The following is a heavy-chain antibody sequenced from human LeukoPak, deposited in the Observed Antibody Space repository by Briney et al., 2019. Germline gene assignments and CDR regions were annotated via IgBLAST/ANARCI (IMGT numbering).Heavy chain of an antibody. D-gene: IGHD3-3*01. Sequence: ASVKVSCKASGYTFTGYYMHWVRQAPGQRLEWMGWINAGNGNTRYSQRYQGRVTITRDTSASTVYMEVTSLRSEDTAVYYCARGIWSRTVSSYYLDYWGQGTLVTVSS. J-gene: IGHJ4*02. CDR2: INAGNGNT. CDR1: GYTFTGYY. V-gene: IGHV1-3*01. CDR3: ARGIWSRTVSSYYLDY.